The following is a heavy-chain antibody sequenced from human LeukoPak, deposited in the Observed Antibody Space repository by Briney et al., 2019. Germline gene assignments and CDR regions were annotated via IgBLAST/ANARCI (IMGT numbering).Heavy chain of an antibody. V-gene: IGHV3-23*01. J-gene: IGHJ4*02. CDR3: ARETRGIAAAGPQYYFDY. Sequence: PGGSLRLSCAASGFTFSSYAMSWVRQAPGKGLEWVSAISGSGGSTYYADSVKGRFTISRDNSKNTLYLQMNSLRAEDTAVYYCARETRGIAAAGPQYYFDYWGQGTLVTVSS. CDR2: ISGSGGST. D-gene: IGHD6-13*01. CDR1: GFTFSSYA.